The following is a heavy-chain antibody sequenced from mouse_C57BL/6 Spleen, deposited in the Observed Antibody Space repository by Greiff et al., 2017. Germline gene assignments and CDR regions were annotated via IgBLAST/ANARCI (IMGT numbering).Heavy chain of an antibody. CDR1: GYTFTSYW. CDR3: ARERGNFPYFDD. V-gene: IGHV1-59*01. CDR2: IDPSDSYT. J-gene: IGHJ2*01. Sequence: VQLQQPGAELVRPGTSVKLSCKASGYTFTSYWMHWVKQRPGQGLEWIGVIDPSDSYTNYNQKFKGKATLTVDTSSSTAYMQLSSLTSEDSAVYYCARERGNFPYFDDWGQGTTLTVSS. D-gene: IGHD2-1*01.